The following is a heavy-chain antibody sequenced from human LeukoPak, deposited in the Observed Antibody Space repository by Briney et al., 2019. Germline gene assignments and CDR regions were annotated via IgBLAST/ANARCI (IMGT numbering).Heavy chain of an antibody. Sequence: ASVKVSCKASGGTFSSYAISWVRQAPGQGLEWMGGIIPIFGTANYAQKFQGRVTITADESTSTAYMELSSLRSEDTAVHYCARETNDYGDYTTKDWGQGTLVTVSS. CDR1: GGTFSSYA. D-gene: IGHD4-17*01. CDR2: IIPIFGTA. V-gene: IGHV1-69*01. J-gene: IGHJ4*02. CDR3: ARETNDYGDYTTKD.